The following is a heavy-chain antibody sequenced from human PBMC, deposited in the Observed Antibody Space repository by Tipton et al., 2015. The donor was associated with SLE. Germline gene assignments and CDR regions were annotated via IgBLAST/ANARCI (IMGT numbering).Heavy chain of an antibody. CDR1: GFTFSDYY. CDR2: ISSSSSTI. D-gene: IGHD3-10*01. Sequence: SLRLSCAASGFTFSDYYMTWIRQAPGKGLEWVSYISSSSSTIYYADSVKGRFTISRDNAKNSLYLQMNSLRAEDTAVYYCAREGTEAVTMVRGVSWFDPWGQGTLVTVSS. V-gene: IGHV3-11*04. CDR3: AREGTEAVTMVRGVSWFDP. J-gene: IGHJ5*02.